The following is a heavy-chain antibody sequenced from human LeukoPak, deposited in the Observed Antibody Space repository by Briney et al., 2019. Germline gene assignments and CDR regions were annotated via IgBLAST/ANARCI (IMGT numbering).Heavy chain of an antibody. CDR2: ISGSGGST. D-gene: IGHD4-17*01. Sequence: GGSLRLSCAASGFTFDDYGMSWVRQAPGRGLEWVSAISGSGGSTYYADSVKGRFTISRDNSKNTLYLQMYSLRAEDTAVYYCAKDKAVTTSIFDYWGQGTLVTVSS. CDR3: AKDKAVTTSIFDY. CDR1: GFTFDDYG. V-gene: IGHV3-23*01. J-gene: IGHJ4*02.